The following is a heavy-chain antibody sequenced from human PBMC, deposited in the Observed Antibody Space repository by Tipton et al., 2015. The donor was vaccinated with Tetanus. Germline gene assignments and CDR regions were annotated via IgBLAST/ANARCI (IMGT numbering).Heavy chain of an antibody. CDR2: MNPNSGNT. D-gene: IGHD3-10*01. V-gene: IGHV1-8*01. CDR3: VRGTTMVRGVSSSGYYGMDV. Sequence: QVQLVQSGAEVKKPGASVKVSCEASGYTSTSYDINWVRQAAGQGLEWMGWMNPNSGNTGYYLQKVQGRVTMTRNTSIGTAYMELSSLTSEDTAVYYCVRGTTMVRGVSSSGYYGMDVWGQGTTVTVSS. CDR1: GYTSTSYD. J-gene: IGHJ6*02.